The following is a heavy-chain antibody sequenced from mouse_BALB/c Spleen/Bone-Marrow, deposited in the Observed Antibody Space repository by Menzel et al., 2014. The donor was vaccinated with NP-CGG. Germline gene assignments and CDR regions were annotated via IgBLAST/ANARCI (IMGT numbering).Heavy chain of an antibody. D-gene: IGHD1-2*01. CDR3: TRLSLLRGYFDD. V-gene: IGHV1S81*02. CDR2: INPSNGGT. CDR1: GYTFTSYY. Sequence: VQLQQSGAELVKPGTSVKLSCKASGYTFTSYYIYWVKQRPGQGLKWIGEINPSNGGTNFNEKFKSKATLTVDKSSSTAYMQLSSLTSEDSAVYYCTRLSLLRGYFDDWGQGTTLTVSS. J-gene: IGHJ2*01.